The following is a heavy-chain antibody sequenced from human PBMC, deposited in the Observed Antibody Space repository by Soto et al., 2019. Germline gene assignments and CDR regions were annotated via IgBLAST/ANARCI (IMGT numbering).Heavy chain of an antibody. J-gene: IGHJ6*02. V-gene: IGHV3-74*01. Sequence: GGSLRLSFAASGFTFSNDWMNWVRQGPGKGLEWVSRIISGGSRVSYADSVKGRFTIARDNAKNTLYLEMHSLTAEDTAVYYCARERTSKGGMDVWGQGTTVTVSS. CDR2: IISGGSRV. CDR1: GFTFSNDW. CDR3: ARERTSKGGMDV.